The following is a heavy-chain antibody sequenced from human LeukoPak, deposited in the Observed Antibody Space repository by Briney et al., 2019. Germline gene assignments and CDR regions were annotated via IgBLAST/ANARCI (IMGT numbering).Heavy chain of an antibody. CDR1: GGSISSSSYY. J-gene: IGHJ4*02. Sequence: SETLSLTCTVSGGSISSSSYYWGWIRQPPGKGLEWIGSICYSGSTYYNPSLKSRVTISVDTSKDQFSLKLSSVTAADTAVHYCARHMQRYSSSWYPFDYWGQGTLVTVSS. CDR3: ARHMQRYSSSWYPFDY. V-gene: IGHV4-39*01. D-gene: IGHD6-13*01. CDR2: ICYSGST.